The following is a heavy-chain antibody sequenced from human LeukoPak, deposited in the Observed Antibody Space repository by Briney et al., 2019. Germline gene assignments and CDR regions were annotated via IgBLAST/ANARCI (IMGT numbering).Heavy chain of an antibody. V-gene: IGHV4-34*01. Sequence: SETLSLTCAVYGGSFSGYYWSWIRQPPGKGLEWIGEINHSGSTNYNPSLKSRVTISVDTSKNQFSLKLSSVTAADTAVYYCARGRSASWFDPWGQGTLVTVPS. CDR2: INHSGST. J-gene: IGHJ5*02. CDR1: GGSFSGYY. CDR3: ARGRSASWFDP.